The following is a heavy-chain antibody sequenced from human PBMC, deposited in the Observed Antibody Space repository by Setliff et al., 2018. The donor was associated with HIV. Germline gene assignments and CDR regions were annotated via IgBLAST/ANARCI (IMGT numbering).Heavy chain of an antibody. J-gene: IGHJ4*02. Sequence: PGESLKISCQGSGYNFVDYSIAWVRQVPGKGLEWMGIIYPVDSETRYSPSFQGQVTISADKSINTAYLQWTTLKASDSAMYYCARPRGNDYAGSCFGNWGQGTLVTVSS. CDR2: IYPVDSET. CDR1: GYNFVDYS. CDR3: ARPRGNDYAGSCFGN. V-gene: IGHV5-51*01. D-gene: IGHD2-2*01.